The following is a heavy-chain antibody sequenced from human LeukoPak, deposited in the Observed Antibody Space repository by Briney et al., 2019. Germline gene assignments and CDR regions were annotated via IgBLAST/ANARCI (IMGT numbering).Heavy chain of an antibody. CDR1: GYTFTGYY. CDR3: ARDGTIAVAGY. J-gene: IGHJ4*02. D-gene: IGHD6-19*01. V-gene: IGHV1-2*02. CDR2: INPNSDGT. Sequence: ASVKVSCKTSGYTFTGYYMHWVRQAPGQGLEWMGWINPNSDGTNYAQKFQGRVTMTRDTSISTANMELSSLRSDDTAVYYCARDGTIAVAGYWGQGTLVSVSS.